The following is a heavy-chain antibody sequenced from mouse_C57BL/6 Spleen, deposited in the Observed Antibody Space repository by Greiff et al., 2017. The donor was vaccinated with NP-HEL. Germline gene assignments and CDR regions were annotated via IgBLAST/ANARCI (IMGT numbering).Heavy chain of an antibody. D-gene: IGHD2-12*01. J-gene: IGHJ2*01. CDR1: GYTFTSYW. CDR3: ARCVCETTFDY. Sequence: QVQLQQPGAELVKPGASVKMSCKASGYTFTSYWLTWVKLRPGQGLEWIGDIYPGSGSTNYNEQFKSKATLTVDTSTSTAYMQLSSLTFEDSAVYYCARCVCETTFDYWGQGTTLTVSS. CDR2: IYPGSGST. V-gene: IGHV1-55*01.